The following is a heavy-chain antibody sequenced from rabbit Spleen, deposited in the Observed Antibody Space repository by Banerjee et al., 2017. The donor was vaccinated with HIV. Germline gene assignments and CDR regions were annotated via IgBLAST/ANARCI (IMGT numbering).Heavy chain of an antibody. D-gene: IGHD8-1*01. CDR2: INTGSGVT. CDR1: GFSFSSGYD. CDR3: ARDPGVGTTYFDL. V-gene: IGHV1S45*01. Sequence: QEQLEESGGGLVKPGASLTLTCKASGFSFSSGYDMTWVRQAPGKGLEWIGDINTGSGVTYYASWAKGRFSVSKTSSTTVTLEMTSLTAADTATYFCARDPGVGTTYFDLWGPGTLVTVS. J-gene: IGHJ4*01.